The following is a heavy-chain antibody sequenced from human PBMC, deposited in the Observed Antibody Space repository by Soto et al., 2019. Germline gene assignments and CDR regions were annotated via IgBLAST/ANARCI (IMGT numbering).Heavy chain of an antibody. CDR2: MNPNSGNT. V-gene: IGHV1-8*01. CDR1: GYTFTSYD. Sequence: QVQLVQSGAEVKKPGASVKVSCKASGYTFTSYDINWVRQATGQGLEWMGWMNPNSGNTGYAQKFQGRVTMTRNTSISTAYRELSSLRSEDTAVYYCARTWLDKYYYYYYGMDVWGQGTTVTVSS. CDR3: ARTWLDKYYYYYYGMDV. D-gene: IGHD6-19*01. J-gene: IGHJ6*02.